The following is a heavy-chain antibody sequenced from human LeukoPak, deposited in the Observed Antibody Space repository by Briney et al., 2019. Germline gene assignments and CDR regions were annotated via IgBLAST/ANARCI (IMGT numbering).Heavy chain of an antibody. CDR2: INPNTGAT. D-gene: IGHD6-19*01. Sequence: ASVKVCCKASGYTLTGYYLHWVRQAPGQGLEWMGWINPNTGATHSAQKFQGRITMTRDTSISTAYMDLSRLRSDDTAVYYCARDRVGSGWPRPYYFEVWGQGTLVTVSS. CDR3: ARDRVGSGWPRPYYFEV. V-gene: IGHV1-2*02. CDR1: GYTLTGYY. J-gene: IGHJ4*02.